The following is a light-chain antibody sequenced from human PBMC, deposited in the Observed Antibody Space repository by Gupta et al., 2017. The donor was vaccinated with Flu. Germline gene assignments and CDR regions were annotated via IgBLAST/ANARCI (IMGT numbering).Light chain of an antibody. CDR3: QQSYSTPYS. J-gene: IGKJ2*03. CDR2: AAS. Sequence: DIQMTQSPSSLSASVGDRVTITCRASQSISIYLNWYQQKPGKAPKLLIYAASSLQSGVPSRFSGSGSGTDFTLTISRLQPEDFTTYYCQQSYSTPYSFGQGTKLEIK. CDR1: QSISIY. V-gene: IGKV1-39*01.